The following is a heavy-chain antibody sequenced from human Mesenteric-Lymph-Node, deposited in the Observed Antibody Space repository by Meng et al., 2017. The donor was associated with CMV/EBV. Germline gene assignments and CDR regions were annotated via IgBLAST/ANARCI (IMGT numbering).Heavy chain of an antibody. D-gene: IGHD6-13*01. CDR1: GFNVGDHY. J-gene: IGHJ6*02. Sequence: GESLKISCAASGFNVGDHYMNWIRQAPGKGLEWIAFISKSGSVINYADSVNGRFTISRDTTKDSLYLQMDNLRAEDTALYYCARVENSWSYGMDVWGQGTAVTVSS. CDR3: ARVENSWSYGMDV. V-gene: IGHV3-11*04. CDR2: ISKSGSVI.